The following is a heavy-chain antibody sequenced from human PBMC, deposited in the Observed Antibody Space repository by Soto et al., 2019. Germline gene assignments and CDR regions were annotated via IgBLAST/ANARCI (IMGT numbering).Heavy chain of an antibody. CDR3: ARKNGGNVEAIDY. V-gene: IGHV2-26*01. CDR2: IFSNDEK. CDR1: GFSLSNARMG. D-gene: IGHD2-15*01. J-gene: IGHJ4*02. Sequence: QVTLKESGPVLVKPTETLTLTCTVSGFSLSNARMGVSWIRQPPGKALEWLAHIFSNDEKSYSTSLKSRLTXSXDIXKSQVVLTMTNMDPVDTATYYCARKNGGNVEAIDYWGQGTLVTVSS.